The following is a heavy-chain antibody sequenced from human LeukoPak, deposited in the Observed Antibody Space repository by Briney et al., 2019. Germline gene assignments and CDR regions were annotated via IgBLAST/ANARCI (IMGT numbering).Heavy chain of an antibody. CDR3: TTGWGSSINYYFDY. Sequence: GGSLRLSCAASGFTFSNAWMSWVRQAPGKGLEWVGRIKSKTDGGTTDYAAPVKGRFTISRDDSKNTLYLQMNSLKTEDTAVYYCTTGWGSSINYYFDYWGQGTLATVSS. V-gene: IGHV3-15*01. CDR2: IKSKTDGGTT. J-gene: IGHJ4*02. D-gene: IGHD2-15*01. CDR1: GFTFSNAW.